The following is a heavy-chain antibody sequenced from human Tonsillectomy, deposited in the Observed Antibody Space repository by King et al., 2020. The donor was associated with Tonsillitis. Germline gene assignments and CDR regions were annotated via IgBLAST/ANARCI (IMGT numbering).Heavy chain of an antibody. CDR2: IKQDGSEK. CDR1: GFTFSSYW. D-gene: IGHD6-13*01. Sequence: VQLVESGGGLVQPGGSLRLSCAASGFTFSSYWMSWVRQAPGKGLEWVANIKQDGSEKYYVDSVKGRFTISRDNAKNSLYLQMNSLRAEETAVYYCARDEGIAAAGTDAFDIWGQGTMVTVSS. CDR3: ARDEGIAAAGTDAFDI. V-gene: IGHV3-7*03. J-gene: IGHJ3*02.